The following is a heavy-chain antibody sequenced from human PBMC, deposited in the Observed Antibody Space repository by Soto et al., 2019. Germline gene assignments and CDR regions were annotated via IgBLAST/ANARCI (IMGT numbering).Heavy chain of an antibody. CDR1: GGSFRGYD. J-gene: IGHJ4*02. CDR3: ARGRTPIFGVVRYFDY. D-gene: IGHD3-3*01. Sequence: SETLSLTCAVCGGSFRGYDGSWIRQPPGKGLEWIGEINHSGSTNYNPSLKSRVTISVDTSKNQFSLKLSSVTAADTAVYYCARGRTPIFGVVRYFDYWGQGTLVTVSS. V-gene: IGHV4-34*01. CDR2: INHSGST.